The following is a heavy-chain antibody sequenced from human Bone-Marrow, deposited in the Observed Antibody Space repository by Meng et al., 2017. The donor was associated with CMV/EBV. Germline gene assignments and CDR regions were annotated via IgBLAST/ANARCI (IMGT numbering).Heavy chain of an antibody. CDR2: IYSGGSST. J-gene: IGHJ2*01. Sequence: GESLKISCAASGFTFSSYAMSWVRQAPGKGLEWVSVIYSGGSSTYYADSVKGRFTISRDNSKNTLYLQMNSLRAEDTAVYYCAKDHIPYCSSTSCYMGRLRSYWYFDLWGRGTLVTVSS. V-gene: IGHV3-23*03. CDR1: GFTFSSYA. D-gene: IGHD2-2*02. CDR3: AKDHIPYCSSTSCYMGRLRSYWYFDL.